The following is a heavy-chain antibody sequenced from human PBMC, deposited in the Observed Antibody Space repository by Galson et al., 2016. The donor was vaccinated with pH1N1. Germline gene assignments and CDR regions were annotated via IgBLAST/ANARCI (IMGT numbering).Heavy chain of an antibody. J-gene: IGHJ4*02. V-gene: IGHV4-61*02. CDR2: IYTSGSA. CDR1: GVSISSGGSF. Sequence: TLSLTCTVSGVSISSGGSFWTWIRQPAGKGLEGIGRIYTSGSADYNFSLKSRVIISLDTSKNQFSLKLSSVTAADTAIYYCARGIGDCTNKCTYYFDYWGQGTLVTVSS. CDR3: ARGIGDCTNKCTYYFDY. D-gene: IGHD2-8*01.